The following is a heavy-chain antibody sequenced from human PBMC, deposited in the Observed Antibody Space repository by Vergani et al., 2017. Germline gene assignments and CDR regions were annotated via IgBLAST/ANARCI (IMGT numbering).Heavy chain of an antibody. D-gene: IGHD5-18*01. J-gene: IGHJ4*02. CDR1: GGTFSSYA. CDR3: ARDAGGYSYGYSGTGVWDY. Sequence: QVQLVQSGAEVKKPGSSVKVSCKASGGTFSSYAIRWVRQAPGQGLEWMGGIIPIFGTANYAQKFQGRVTITADESTSTAYMGLSSLRSEDTAVYYCARDAGGYSYGYSGTGVWDYWGQGTLVTVSS. CDR2: IIPIFGTA. V-gene: IGHV1-69*01.